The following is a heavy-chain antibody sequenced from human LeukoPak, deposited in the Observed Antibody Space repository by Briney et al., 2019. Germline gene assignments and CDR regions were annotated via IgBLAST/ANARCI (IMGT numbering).Heavy chain of an antibody. Sequence: PSETLSLTCTVSGYSINSGYYWGWIRQPPGKGLEWIGSIYHSGSTYYNPSLKSRVTISVDTSKNQFSLKLSSVTAADTAVYYCAGPDYVWGSYRRYFDYWGQGTLVTVSS. CDR1: GYSINSGYY. J-gene: IGHJ4*02. D-gene: IGHD3-16*02. CDR3: AGPDYVWGSYRRYFDY. CDR2: IYHSGST. V-gene: IGHV4-38-2*02.